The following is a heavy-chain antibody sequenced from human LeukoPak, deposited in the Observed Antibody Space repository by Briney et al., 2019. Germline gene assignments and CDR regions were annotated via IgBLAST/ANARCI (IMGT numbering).Heavy chain of an antibody. D-gene: IGHD1-26*01. CDR3: AREWELLPHDAFDI. Sequence: SETLSLTCTVSGGSISSGDYYWSWIRQPPGEGLEWIGYIYYSGSTYYNPSLKSRVTISVDTSKNQFSLKLSSVTAADTAVYYCAREWELLPHDAFDIWGQGTMVTVSS. CDR1: GGSISSGDYY. J-gene: IGHJ3*02. CDR2: IYYSGST. V-gene: IGHV4-30-4*08.